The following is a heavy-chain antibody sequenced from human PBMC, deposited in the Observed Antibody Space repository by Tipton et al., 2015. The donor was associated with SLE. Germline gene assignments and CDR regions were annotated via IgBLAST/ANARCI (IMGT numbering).Heavy chain of an antibody. V-gene: IGHV4-34*01. D-gene: IGHD3-22*01. CDR2: INHSGST. CDR1: GGSISSYY. J-gene: IGHJ4*02. Sequence: TLSLTCTVSGGSISSYYWSWIRQPPGKGLEWIGEINHSGSTNYNPSLKSRVTISADTSKNQFSLKLSSVTAADTAVYYCARGGYYDSSGYYYDPRFDYWGQGTLVTVSS. CDR3: ARGGYYDSSGYYYDPRFDY.